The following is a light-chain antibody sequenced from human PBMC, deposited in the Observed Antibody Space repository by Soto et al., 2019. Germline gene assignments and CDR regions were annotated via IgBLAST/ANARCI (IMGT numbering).Light chain of an antibody. CDR2: DAS. Sequence: EIVLTQSPATLSLSPGERAILSCRASQSITSYLAWYQQKPGQAPRLLIYDASNRATGVPARFSGSGSGTDFTLTISSLEPEDFAFYYCQQRYSWPRAFGGGTKVEIK. CDR3: QQRYSWPRA. CDR1: QSITSY. V-gene: IGKV3-11*01. J-gene: IGKJ4*01.